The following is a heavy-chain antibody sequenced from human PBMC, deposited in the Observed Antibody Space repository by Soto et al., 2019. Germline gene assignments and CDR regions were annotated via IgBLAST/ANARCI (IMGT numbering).Heavy chain of an antibody. CDR3: ARGRYCLTGRCFPNWFDS. CDR1: GDSISNLDYF. D-gene: IGHD7-27*01. V-gene: IGHV4-30-4*01. J-gene: IGHJ5*01. Sequence: SETLSLTCSVSGDSISNLDYFWAWIRQPPGQALEYIGYIYKSATTYYNPSFESRVAISVDTSRSQFSLNVTSVTAADTAVYFCARGRYCLTGRCFPNWFDSWGQGALVTVS. CDR2: IYKSATT.